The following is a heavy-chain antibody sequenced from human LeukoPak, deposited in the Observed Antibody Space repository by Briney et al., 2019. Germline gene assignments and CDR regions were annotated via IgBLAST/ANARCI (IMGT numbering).Heavy chain of an antibody. Sequence: SETLSLTCTVSSGSVNSYYWSWIRQPPGKGLEWIGYIYYSGSTNYNPSLMSRVTISVDTSKNQFSLKLSSVTAADTAVYYCARVPAAPRLYTDVWGQGTTVIVSS. CDR1: SGSVNSYY. J-gene: IGHJ6*02. CDR2: IYYSGST. V-gene: IGHV4-59*02. D-gene: IGHD2-2*01. CDR3: ARVPAAPRLYTDV.